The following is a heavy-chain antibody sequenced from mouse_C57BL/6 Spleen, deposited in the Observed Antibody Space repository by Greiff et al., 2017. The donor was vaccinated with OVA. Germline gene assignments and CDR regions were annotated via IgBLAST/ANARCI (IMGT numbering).Heavy chain of an antibody. Sequence: QVQLQQPGAELVMPGASVKLSCKASGYTFTSYWMHWVKQRPGQGLEWIGEIDPSDSYTNYNQKFKGKSTLTVDKSSSTAYMQLSSLTSEDSAVYYCAVDSSGFAYWGQGTLVTVSA. J-gene: IGHJ3*01. CDR1: GYTFTSYW. CDR2: IDPSDSYT. V-gene: IGHV1-69*01. CDR3: AVDSSGFAY. D-gene: IGHD3-2*02.